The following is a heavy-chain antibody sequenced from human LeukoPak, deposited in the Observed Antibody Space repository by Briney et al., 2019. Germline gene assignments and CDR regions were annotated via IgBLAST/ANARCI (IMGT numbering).Heavy chain of an antibody. D-gene: IGHD4-23*01. CDR1: GYTFTSYY. J-gene: IGHJ4*02. Sequence: ASVKVSCKASGYTFTSYYMHWVRQAPGPGLEWMGIINPSGGSTSYAQKFQGRVTMTRDTSTSTVYMELSSLRSEDTAVYYCAREVGAGNSGPHFDYWGQGTLVTVSS. CDR3: AREVGAGNSGPHFDY. CDR2: INPSGGST. V-gene: IGHV1-46*01.